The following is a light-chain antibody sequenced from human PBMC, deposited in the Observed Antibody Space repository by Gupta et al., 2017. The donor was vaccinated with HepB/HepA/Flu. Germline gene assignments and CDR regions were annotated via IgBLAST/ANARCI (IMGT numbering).Light chain of an antibody. Sequence: DIPMTQPPSTLSASVGDRVTITCRASQSISSWLAWYQQKLGKAPKLLIYKASNLESGVPSRFSGSESGTEFILTISSLQPDDSGTYYCQQYVDYPWTFGQGTKVEIK. J-gene: IGKJ1*01. CDR1: QSISSW. V-gene: IGKV1-5*03. CDR2: KAS. CDR3: QQYVDYPWT.